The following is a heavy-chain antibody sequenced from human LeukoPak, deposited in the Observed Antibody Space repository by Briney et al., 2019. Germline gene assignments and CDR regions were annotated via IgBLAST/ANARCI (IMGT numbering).Heavy chain of an antibody. Sequence: PETLSLTCTVSGXSIXXXYXXXXXXPXGXGLEWIXXIYYSGSANYNPYIKRRVTISVDTSKNQFSLKLSSVTAADTAVYYCARQYYYDSSGYFDYWGQGTLVTVSS. D-gene: IGHD3-22*01. CDR1: GXSIXXXY. V-gene: IGHV4-59*08. CDR3: ARQYYYDSSGYFDY. CDR2: IYYSGSA. J-gene: IGHJ4*02.